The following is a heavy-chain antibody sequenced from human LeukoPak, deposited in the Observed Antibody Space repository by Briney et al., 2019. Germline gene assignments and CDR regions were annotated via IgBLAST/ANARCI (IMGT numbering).Heavy chain of an antibody. Sequence: GGSLRLSCAASGFTFSGSAMHWVRQASGKGLEWVGRIRSKANSYATAYAASVKGRFTISRDDSKNTAYLQMNSLKTEDTAVYYCTRYVFHDSSGDYWGQGTLVTVSS. D-gene: IGHD3-22*01. CDR3: TRYVFHDSSGDY. V-gene: IGHV3-73*01. CDR1: GFTFSGSA. J-gene: IGHJ4*02. CDR2: IRSKANSYAT.